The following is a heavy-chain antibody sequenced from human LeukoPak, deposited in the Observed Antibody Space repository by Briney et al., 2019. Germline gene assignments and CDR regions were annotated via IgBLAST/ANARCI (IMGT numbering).Heavy chain of an antibody. D-gene: IGHD1-14*01. CDR1: GGSISSGDYY. CDR3: ARDPGDMTLDY. Sequence: SQTLSLTCTVSGGSISSGDYYWSWIRQPPGKGLEWIGYIYYSGSTYYNPSLKSRVTISVDASKNQFSLKLSSVTAADTAVYYCARDPGDMTLDYWGQGTLVTVSS. CDR2: IYYSGST. J-gene: IGHJ4*02. V-gene: IGHV4-30-4*01.